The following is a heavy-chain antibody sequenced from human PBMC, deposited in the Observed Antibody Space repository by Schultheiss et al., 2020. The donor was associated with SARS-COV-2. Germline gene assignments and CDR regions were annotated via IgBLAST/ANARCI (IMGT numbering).Heavy chain of an antibody. CDR2: MNPNSGNT. Sequence: ASVKVSCKASGYTFTSYDINWVRQATGQGLEWMGWMNPNSGNTGYAQKFQGRVTMTRNTSISTAYMELSSLRSEDTAVYYCARVSREAGTSSDYYYYYGMDVWGQGTTVTVSS. J-gene: IGHJ6*02. CDR3: ARVSREAGTSSDYYYYYGMDV. D-gene: IGHD2-2*01. CDR1: GYTFTSYD. V-gene: IGHV1-8*01.